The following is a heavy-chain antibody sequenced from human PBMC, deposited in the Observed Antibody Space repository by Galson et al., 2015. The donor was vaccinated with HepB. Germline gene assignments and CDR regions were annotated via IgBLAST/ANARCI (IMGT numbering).Heavy chain of an antibody. CDR3: ARSPGYFDY. V-gene: IGHV3-9*01. J-gene: IGHJ4*02. CDR1: GFSFGDYA. D-gene: IGHD3-10*01. CDR2: ISWNSRTI. Sequence: SLRLSCAVSGFSFGDYAMHWVRQAPGKGLEWVSGISWNSRTIGYADSVKGRFTISRDNAKNSLYLQMNSLGAEDTALYYCARSPGYFDYWGQGIVVTVSS.